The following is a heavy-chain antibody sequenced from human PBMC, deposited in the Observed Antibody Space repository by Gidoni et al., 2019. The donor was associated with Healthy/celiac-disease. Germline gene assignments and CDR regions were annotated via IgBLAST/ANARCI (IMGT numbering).Heavy chain of an antibody. CDR3: AKDAEGSYDFWSGYLNWFDP. CDR1: GFTFSSYA. Sequence: EVQLLESGGGLVQPGGSLRLSCAASGFTFSSYAMSWVRQAPGKGLEWVSAISGSGGSTYYADSVKGRFTISRDNSKNTLYLQMNSLRAEDTAVYYCAKDAEGSYDFWSGYLNWFDPWGQGTLVTVSS. CDR2: ISGSGGST. J-gene: IGHJ5*02. V-gene: IGHV3-23*01. D-gene: IGHD3-3*01.